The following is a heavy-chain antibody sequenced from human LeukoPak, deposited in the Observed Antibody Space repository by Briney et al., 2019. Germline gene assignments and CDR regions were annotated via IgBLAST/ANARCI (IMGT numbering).Heavy chain of an antibody. D-gene: IGHD4-11*01. V-gene: IGHV4-59*01. J-gene: IGHJ4*02. CDR2: IYYSGST. CDR3: ARGPYSYFDY. Sequence: KASETLSLTCTVSGGSISSYYWSWIRQPPGKGLEWIGYIYYSGSTNYNPSLKSRVTISVDTSKNQFSLKLSSVTAADTAVYYCARGPYSYFDYWGQGTLVTVSS. CDR1: GGSISSYY.